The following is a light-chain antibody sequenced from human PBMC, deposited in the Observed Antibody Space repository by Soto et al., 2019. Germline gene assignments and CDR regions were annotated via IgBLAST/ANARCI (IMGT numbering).Light chain of an antibody. V-gene: IGLV2-8*01. CDR2: EVT. CDR1: SNDIGEYHY. J-gene: IGLJ2*01. CDR3: TSYAGSDNPVL. Sequence: QSVLTNPPHAYGPPGQSVTILCTGSSNDIGEYHYVSWYQQHPGKAPQVMLYEVTQRPSGVPHRFSGSKSGNTASLTVSGLQPEDEADYYCTSYAGSDNPVLFGGGTKVTVL.